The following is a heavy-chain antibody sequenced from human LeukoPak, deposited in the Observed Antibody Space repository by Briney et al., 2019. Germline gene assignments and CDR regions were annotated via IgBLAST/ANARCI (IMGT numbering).Heavy chain of an antibody. CDR1: GGTFSSYA. CDR2: IIPIFGTA. Sequence: GASVKVSCKASGGTFSSYAISWVRQAPGQGLEWMGGIIPIFGTANYAQKFQGRVTITTDESTSTAYMELSSLRSEDTAVYYCAITVARYYYYLDLWGQGTLVTVSS. CDR3: AITVARYYYYLDL. D-gene: IGHD1-26*01. J-gene: IGHJ4*02. V-gene: IGHV1-69*05.